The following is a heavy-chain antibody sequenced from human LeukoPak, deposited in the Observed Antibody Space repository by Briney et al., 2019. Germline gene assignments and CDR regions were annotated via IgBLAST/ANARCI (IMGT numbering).Heavy chain of an antibody. J-gene: IGHJ4*02. CDR3: AKWDTYYDSSGYYFY. D-gene: IGHD3-22*01. CDR2: ISYDGSNK. Sequence: PGRSLRLSCAASGFTFSNYGMHWVRQAPGKGLEWVAVISYDGSNKYYTDSVKGRFTISRDNAKNSLYLQMNSLRAEDTAVYYCAKWDTYYDSSGYYFYWGQGTLVTVSS. V-gene: IGHV3-30*18. CDR1: GFTFSNYG.